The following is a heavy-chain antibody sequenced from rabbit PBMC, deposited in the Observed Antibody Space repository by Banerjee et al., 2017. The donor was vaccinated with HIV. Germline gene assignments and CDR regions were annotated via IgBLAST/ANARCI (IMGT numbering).Heavy chain of an antibody. Sequence: VESGGGLVQPEGSLTLTCKASGIDFSSNAMCWVRQAPGKGPEWIACIYNGDGSTYYASWVNGRFTISKTSSTTVTLQMTSLTAADTATYFCARAVLYAAGFNAYPYYFNLWGQGTLVTVS. D-gene: IGHD4-2*01. V-gene: IGHV1S47*01. CDR1: GIDFSSNA. CDR2: IYNGDGST. J-gene: IGHJ4*01. CDR3: ARAVLYAAGFNAYPYYFNL.